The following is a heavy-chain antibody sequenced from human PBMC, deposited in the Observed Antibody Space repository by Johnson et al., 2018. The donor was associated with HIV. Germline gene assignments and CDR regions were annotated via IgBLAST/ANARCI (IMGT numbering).Heavy chain of an antibody. D-gene: IGHD1-26*01. V-gene: IGHV3-66*02. CDR3: ARGEGGTYLPDAFDI. J-gene: IGHJ3*02. CDR1: GFTVSSNY. Sequence: MLLVESGGGLVQSGGSLRLSCAASGFTVSSNYMSWVSQAPGKGLEWVSVIYSGGSPYYADSVKGRFTISRDNYKDTLYLQMNSLRAEDTAVYYCARGEGGTYLPDAFDIWGQGTMVTVSS. CDR2: IYSGGSP.